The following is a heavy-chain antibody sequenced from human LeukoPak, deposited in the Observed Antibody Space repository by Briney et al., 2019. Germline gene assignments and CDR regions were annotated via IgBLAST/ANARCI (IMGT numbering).Heavy chain of an antibody. CDR3: TTGNY. V-gene: IGHV4-59*04. CDR1: GGSISSYY. D-gene: IGHD1-14*01. J-gene: IGHJ4*02. CDR2: IYYTGST. Sequence: SETLSLTCTVSGGSISSYYWSWIRQPPGKGLEWIGYIYYTGSTYYNPSLKSRVTISVDTSKNQFSLKLTSVTAADTAVYYCTTGNYWGQGTLVTVSS.